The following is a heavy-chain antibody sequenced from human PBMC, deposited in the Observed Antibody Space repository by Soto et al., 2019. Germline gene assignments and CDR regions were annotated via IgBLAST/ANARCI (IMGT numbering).Heavy chain of an antibody. CDR3: AHRLGGYTWSEAYFDF. J-gene: IGHJ4*02. D-gene: IGHD3-3*01. CDR2: IYWDDDK. V-gene: IGHV2-5*02. CDR1: EFSLTTRPVG. Sequence: XVPTLVNPAQSLPLTYTFAEFSLTTRPVGVGWILQPPGKALEWLVVIYWDDDKRYSPSLRSRLTITKDTSKNQVVLTMTDMDPVDTATYYCAHRLGGYTWSEAYFDFWGQGIVVSVSS.